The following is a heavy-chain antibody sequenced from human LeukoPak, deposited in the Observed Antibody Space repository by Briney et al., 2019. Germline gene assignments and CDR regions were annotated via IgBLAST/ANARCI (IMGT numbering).Heavy chain of an antibody. CDR2: ISSSSSYI. CDR1: GFTFSSYS. J-gene: IGHJ4*02. D-gene: IGHD4-23*01. Sequence: GGSLRLSCAASGFTFSSYSMNWVRQAPGKGPEWVSSISSSSSYIYYGDSVKGRFTISRDNAKNSLYLQMNSLRAEDTAVYYCARSTTVVTQFDYWGQGTLVTVSS. CDR3: ARSTTVVTQFDY. V-gene: IGHV3-21*01.